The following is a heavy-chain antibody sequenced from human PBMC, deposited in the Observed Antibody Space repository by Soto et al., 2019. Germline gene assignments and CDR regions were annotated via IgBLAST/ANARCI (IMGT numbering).Heavy chain of an antibody. CDR2: IWYDGSSK. Sequence: GVSLRLSCAASGFTFSSYDMHWVRQATGKGLEWVAVIWYDGSSKFYADSVKGRFTISRDNSKDSLYLQMSSLRADDTAVYYCARDQLDSLQHRETRYFDICGQGTLVTVSP. D-gene: IGHD2-21*01. V-gene: IGHV3-33*08. CDR1: GFTFSSYD. CDR3: ARDQLDSLQHRETRYFDI. J-gene: IGHJ4*02.